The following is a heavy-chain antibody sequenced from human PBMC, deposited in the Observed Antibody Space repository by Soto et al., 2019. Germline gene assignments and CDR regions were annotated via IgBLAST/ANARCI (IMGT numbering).Heavy chain of an antibody. CDR1: GGSISSYY. V-gene: IGHV4-59*01. CDR2: IYYSGST. D-gene: IGHD3-9*01. J-gene: IGHJ4*02. CDR3: VANILTGPSDY. Sequence: SETLSLTCTVSGGSISSYYWSLIRQPPGKGLEWIGYIYYSGSTKYNPSLKRRVTISVDTSKNQFSLKLSSVAAAATAVYYCVANILTGPSDYWGQGTLVTVSS.